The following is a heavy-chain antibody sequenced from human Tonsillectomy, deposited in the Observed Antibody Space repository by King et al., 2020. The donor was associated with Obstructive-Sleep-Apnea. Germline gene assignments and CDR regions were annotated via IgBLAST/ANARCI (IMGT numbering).Heavy chain of an antibody. Sequence: VQLVESGGGVVQPGRSLRLSCAASGFTFSSYGMHWVRQAPGKGLEWVAVISYDGSNKYYADSVKGRFTISRDNSKNTLYLQMNSLRAEDTAVYYCAKDRGRVVVTAIRFDYWGQGTLVTVSS. CDR2: ISYDGSNK. CDR1: GFTFSSYG. J-gene: IGHJ4*02. V-gene: IGHV3-30*18. D-gene: IGHD2-21*02. CDR3: AKDRGRVVVTAIRFDY.